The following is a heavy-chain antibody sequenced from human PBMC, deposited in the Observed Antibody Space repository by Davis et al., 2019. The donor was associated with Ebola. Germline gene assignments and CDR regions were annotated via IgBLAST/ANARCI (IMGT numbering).Heavy chain of an antibody. D-gene: IGHD2-2*01. CDR1: GFTFSSYG. Sequence: GGSLRLSCAASGFTFSSYGMHWVRQAPGKGLEWVAVISYDGSNKYYADSVKGRFTISRDNSKNTLYLQMNSLRGEDTAIYYCARDTSHQLPHWLYYFYGMDVWGQGTTVTVSS. CDR2: ISYDGSNK. J-gene: IGHJ6*02. V-gene: IGHV3-30*03. CDR3: ARDTSHQLPHWLYYFYGMDV.